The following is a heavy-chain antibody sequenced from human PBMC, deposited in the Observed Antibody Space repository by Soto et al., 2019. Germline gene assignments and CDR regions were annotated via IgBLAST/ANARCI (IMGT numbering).Heavy chain of an antibody. J-gene: IGHJ4*02. CDR3: AKSHGGWYFTYYFDY. D-gene: IGHD6-19*01. Sequence: EVQLLESGGGLVQPGGSLRLSCAASGFTFSSYAMSWVRQAPGKGLEWVSAISGSGGSTYYADSVKGRFTISRDNPKNTLYLQMNSLRAEDTAVYYCAKSHGGWYFTYYFDYWGQGTLVTVSS. V-gene: IGHV3-23*01. CDR1: GFTFSSYA. CDR2: ISGSGGST.